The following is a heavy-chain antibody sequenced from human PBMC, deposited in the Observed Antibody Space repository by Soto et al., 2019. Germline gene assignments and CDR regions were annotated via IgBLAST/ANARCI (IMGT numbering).Heavy chain of an antibody. D-gene: IGHD3-22*01. CDR2: IYPGDSDT. Sequence: PXDSLTISLKGSGYSFTSYWIGLVRQMPGKGLEWMGIIYPGDSDTRYSPSFQGQVTISADKSISTAYLQWSSLKASDTAMYYCARTNTRVISSTLFDYWGQGTLVTVSS. V-gene: IGHV5-51*01. CDR1: GYSFTSYW. CDR3: ARTNTRVISSTLFDY. J-gene: IGHJ4*02.